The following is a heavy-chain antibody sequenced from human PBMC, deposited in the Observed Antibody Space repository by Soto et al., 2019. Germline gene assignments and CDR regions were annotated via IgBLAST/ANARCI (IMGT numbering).Heavy chain of an antibody. J-gene: IGHJ4*02. CDR1: GFSLGTTGMR. CDR2: TDWDDDK. Sequence: SGATLVHPTQTLTLTCTFSGFSLGTTGMRVSWIRQPPVKALEWLARTDWDDDKFYSTSLKTRLTISKDTSKKQVVLRMTNMDTAETATYYCARTAGYYPGRQFYXWGQGILVTVSX. V-gene: IGHV2-70*04. CDR3: ARTAGYYPGRQFYX. D-gene: IGHD3-10*01.